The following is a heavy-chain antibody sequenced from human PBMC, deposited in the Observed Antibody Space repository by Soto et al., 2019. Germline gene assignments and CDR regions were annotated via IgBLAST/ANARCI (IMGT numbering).Heavy chain of an antibody. CDR3: AREGGSGTRSYFVDY. CDR2: INAGNGNT. Sequence: GASVKVSCKASGYTFTSYAMHWVRQAPGQRLEWMGWINAGNGNTKYSQKFQGRVTITRDTSASTAYMELSSLRSEDTAVYYCAREGGSGTRSYFVDYWGQGTLVTVSS. J-gene: IGHJ4*02. CDR1: GYTFTSYA. V-gene: IGHV1-3*01. D-gene: IGHD3-10*01.